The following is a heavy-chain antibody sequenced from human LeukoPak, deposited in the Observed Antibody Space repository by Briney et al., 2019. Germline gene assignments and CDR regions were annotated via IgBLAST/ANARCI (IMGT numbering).Heavy chain of an antibody. V-gene: IGHV1-69*04. CDR2: IIPILGIA. D-gene: IGHD2-15*01. CDR1: GGTFSSYA. Sequence: SVKVSCKASGGTFSSYAISWVRQAPGQGLEWMGRIIPILGIANYAQKFQGRVTITADKSTSTAYMELSSLRSEDTAVYYCARIASRYCSGGSCYQTASVWGQGTTVTVSS. J-gene: IGHJ6*02. CDR3: ARIASRYCSGGSCYQTASV.